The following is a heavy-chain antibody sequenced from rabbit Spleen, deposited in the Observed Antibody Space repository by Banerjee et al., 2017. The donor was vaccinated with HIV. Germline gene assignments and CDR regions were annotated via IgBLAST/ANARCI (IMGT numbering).Heavy chain of an antibody. CDR1: GFSFSSRYY. J-gene: IGHJ4*01. Sequence: QSLEESGGDLVKPGASLTLTCTASGFSFSSRYYMCWVRQAPGKGLEWIACIYDGSSTSTKYASWAKGRFTISKTSSTTVTLQMTSLTAADTATYFCARGSATMTMVITGYYLNLWGPGTLVTVS. CDR2: IYDGSSTST. D-gene: IGHD2-1*01. V-gene: IGHV1S40*01. CDR3: ARGSATMTMVITGYYLNL.